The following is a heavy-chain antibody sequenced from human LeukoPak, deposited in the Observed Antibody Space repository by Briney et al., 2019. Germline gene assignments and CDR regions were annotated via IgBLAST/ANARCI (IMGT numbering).Heavy chain of an antibody. CDR2: ISGSGGST. V-gene: IGHV3-23*01. CDR3: AKRGDYDFWSGYYAPFDY. Sequence: GGSLRLSCAASGFTFSSYAMSWVRQAPGKGLEWVSAISGSGGSTYYADSVKGRFTISRDNSKNTLYLQMNNLRAEDTAVYYCAKRGDYDFWSGYYAPFDYWGQGILVTVSS. CDR1: GFTFSSYA. D-gene: IGHD3-3*01. J-gene: IGHJ4*02.